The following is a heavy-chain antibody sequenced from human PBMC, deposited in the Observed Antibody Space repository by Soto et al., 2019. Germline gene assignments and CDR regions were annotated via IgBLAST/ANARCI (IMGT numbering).Heavy chain of an antibody. CDR3: ARMYYDSSGYYSYFDY. CDR2: INHSGST. CDR1: GGSFSGYY. D-gene: IGHD3-22*01. Sequence: QVQLQQWGAGLLKPSETLSLTCAVYGGSFSGYYWSWIRQPPGKGLEWIGEINHSGSTNYNPSLKSRVTISVDTSKNQFSLKPSSVTAADTAVYYCARMYYDSSGYYSYFDYWGQGTLVTVSS. J-gene: IGHJ4*02. V-gene: IGHV4-34*01.